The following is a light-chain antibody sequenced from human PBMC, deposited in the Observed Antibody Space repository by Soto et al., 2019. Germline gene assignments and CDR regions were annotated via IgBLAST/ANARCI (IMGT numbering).Light chain of an antibody. CDR3: AAWDDTRKRYI. V-gene: IGLV1-44*01. CDR2: YNN. CDR1: NSNIASNT. Sequence: QSVLTQPPSASETPGQTVSISCSGSNSNIASNTVNWYQHLPGTAPKLLIYYNNQRPSGVPDRFSGSKSGNSASPAISGLQSEEESDYYCAAWDDTRKRYIFGTGTKVTGL. J-gene: IGLJ1*01.